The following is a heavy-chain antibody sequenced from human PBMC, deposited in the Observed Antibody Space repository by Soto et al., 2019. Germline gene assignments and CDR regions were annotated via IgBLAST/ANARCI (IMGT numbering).Heavy chain of an antibody. D-gene: IGHD2-15*01. V-gene: IGHV1-69*01. CDR2: IIPIFGTA. Sequence: QVQLVQSGAEVKKPGSSVKVSCKASGGTFSSYAISWVRQAPGQGLEWMGGIIPIFGTANYAQKFQGRVTITADESTSTAYMELSSLRSEDPAVYYCARDRSVVVAATHYYYYGMDVWGQGTTVTVSS. CDR1: GGTFSSYA. CDR3: ARDRSVVVAATHYYYYGMDV. J-gene: IGHJ6*02.